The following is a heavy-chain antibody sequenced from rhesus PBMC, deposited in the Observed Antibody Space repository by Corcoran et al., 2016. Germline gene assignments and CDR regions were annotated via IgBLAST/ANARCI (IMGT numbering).Heavy chain of an antibody. Sequence: EVQLVESGGGLVKPGGSLRLSCVASGFTFSSYEMHWGRQAPGKGLEWVSVISANGGFTNYADSVKGRFTISRDNAKNSLFLQMNSLRAEDTAVYYCTRAPGAAGGYWGQGVLVTVSS. CDR3: TRAPGAAGGY. J-gene: IGHJ4*01. CDR1: GFTFSSYE. D-gene: IGHD6-13*01. V-gene: IGHV3-100*02. CDR2: ISANGGFT.